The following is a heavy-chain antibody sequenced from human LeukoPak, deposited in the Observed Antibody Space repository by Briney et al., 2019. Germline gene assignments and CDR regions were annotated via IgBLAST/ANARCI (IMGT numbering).Heavy chain of an antibody. J-gene: IGHJ4*02. Sequence: SETLSLTCSVSDDSISSSSHYWGWIRQPPGKGLEWIGSMAYSGSNYYNPSLKSRVTISVDTSKNQFSLKLSSVTAADTAVYYCARHVKDGNNPDYFDKWGQGTLVTVSS. V-gene: IGHV4-39*01. D-gene: IGHD5-24*01. CDR3: ARHVKDGNNPDYFDK. CDR1: DDSISSSSHY. CDR2: MAYSGSN.